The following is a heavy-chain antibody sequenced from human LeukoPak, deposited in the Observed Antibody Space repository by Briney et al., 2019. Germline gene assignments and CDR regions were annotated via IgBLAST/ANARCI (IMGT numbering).Heavy chain of an antibody. CDR3: ARDSVARPYYYGSGSLKGRHYFDY. V-gene: IGHV1-46*01. CDR2: INPSGGST. CDR1: GYTFTSYY. D-gene: IGHD3-10*01. J-gene: IGHJ4*02. Sequence: ASVKVSCKASGYTFTSYYMHWVRQAPGQGLEWMGIINPSGGSTSYTQKFQGRVTMTRDTSTSTVYMELSSLRSEDTAVYYCARDSVARPYYYGSGSLKGRHYFDYWGQGTLVTVSS.